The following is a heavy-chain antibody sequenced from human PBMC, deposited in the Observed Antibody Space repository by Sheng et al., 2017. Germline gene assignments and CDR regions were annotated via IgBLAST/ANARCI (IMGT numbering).Heavy chain of an antibody. CDR2: IWYDGSKK. J-gene: IGHJ2*01. CDR1: EFKFSDFG. CDR3: TRDIASHYFDL. V-gene: IGHV3-33*01. Sequence: QVQLVESGGDVVQPGRSLRLSCAASEFKFSDFGMHWVRQAPGKGLEWVAVIWYDGSKKYYADSVQGRFTISRDNSKNTLYLQMNSLRGEDTAVYYCTRDIASHYFDLWGRGTLVTVSS. D-gene: IGHD6-13*01.